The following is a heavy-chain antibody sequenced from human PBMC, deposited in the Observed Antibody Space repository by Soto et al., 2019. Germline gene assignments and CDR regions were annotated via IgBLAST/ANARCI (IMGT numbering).Heavy chain of an antibody. CDR3: AKVAGGLGYFDL. D-gene: IGHD3-16*01. CDR2: ISATGGNI. Sequence: PGGSLRLSCVASGFTFSDYAMTWVRQAPGKGLEWVATISATGGNIEYTDSLKGRFTISRDNSKNTPYLQLNGLTSDDTAVHYCAKVAGGLGYFDLWGRGTLVTVSS. J-gene: IGHJ2*01. V-gene: IGHV3-23*01. CDR1: GFTFSDYA.